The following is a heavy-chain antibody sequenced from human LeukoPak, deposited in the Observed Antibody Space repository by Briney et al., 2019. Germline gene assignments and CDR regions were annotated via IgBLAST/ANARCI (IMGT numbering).Heavy chain of an antibody. J-gene: IGHJ5*02. Sequence: PSETLSLTCAVYGGSFSGYYWSWIRQPPGKGLEWIGEINHSGSTNYNPSLKSRVTISVDTSKNRFSLKLSSVTAADTAVYYCARDANYYGSGSFWFDPWGQGTLVTVSS. D-gene: IGHD3-10*01. CDR3: ARDANYYGSGSFWFDP. CDR2: INHSGST. V-gene: IGHV4-34*01. CDR1: GGSFSGYY.